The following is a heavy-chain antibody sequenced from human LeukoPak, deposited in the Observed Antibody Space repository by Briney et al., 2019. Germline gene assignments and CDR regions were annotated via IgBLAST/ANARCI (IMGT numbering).Heavy chain of an antibody. Sequence: GRSLRLSCAASGFIFSNYAMHWVRQAPGKGLEWVAFIRYDGNDKFYAESVKGRFTISRDTSRNALYLQMNSLRPEDTAVYYCAKDLMRDRWFGESWGQGTLVSVSS. J-gene: IGHJ5*02. CDR1: GFIFSNYA. CDR3: AKDLMRDRWFGES. CDR2: IRYDGNDK. D-gene: IGHD3-10*01. V-gene: IGHV3-30*02.